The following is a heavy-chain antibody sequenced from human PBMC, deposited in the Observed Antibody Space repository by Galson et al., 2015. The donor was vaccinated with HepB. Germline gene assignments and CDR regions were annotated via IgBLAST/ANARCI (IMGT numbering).Heavy chain of an antibody. Sequence: SLRLSCATSGFTFGDYTMSWVRQAPGKGLEWVGFIRSNAYGGTTDYAASVKGRFTISRDDSKSIAYLQMNSLKTDDTAVYYCTRGMRFGDFWGQGTLVTVSS. V-gene: IGHV3-49*04. CDR1: GFTFGDYT. CDR2: IRSNAYGGTT. D-gene: IGHD3-10*01. CDR3: TRGMRFGDF. J-gene: IGHJ4*02.